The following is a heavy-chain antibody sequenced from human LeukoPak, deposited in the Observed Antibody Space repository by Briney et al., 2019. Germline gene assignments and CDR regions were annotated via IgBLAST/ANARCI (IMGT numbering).Heavy chain of an antibody. CDR3: ARDVGDTTGHYWTGYFDY. CDR1: GFTFRSYA. V-gene: IGHV3-30*09. CDR2: ISYDGSNK. D-gene: IGHD1-26*01. J-gene: IGHJ4*02. Sequence: GGSLRLSCEASGFTFRSYAVHWVRQAPGKGLEWVAVISYDGSNKYYADSVKGRFAISRDNSKNPLYLQMNSLRAEDTALFYCARDVGDTTGHYWTGYFDYWGQGTLVTVSS.